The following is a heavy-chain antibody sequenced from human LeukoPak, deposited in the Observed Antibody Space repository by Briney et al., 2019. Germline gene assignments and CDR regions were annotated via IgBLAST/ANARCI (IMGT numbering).Heavy chain of an antibody. V-gene: IGHV1-18*01. CDR3: ARDFPDLWTGKSFDP. J-gene: IGHJ5*02. CDR2: ISTYTYNT. D-gene: IGHD3/OR15-3a*01. CDR1: GYTFTSYA. Sequence: GASVKVSCKASGYTFTSYAMNWVRQAPGQGLEWMGRISTYTYNTYYAEKFLGRVTMTTDTSTATAYMELRGLTSDDTAIYYCARDFPDLWTGKSFDPWGQGTLVTVSS.